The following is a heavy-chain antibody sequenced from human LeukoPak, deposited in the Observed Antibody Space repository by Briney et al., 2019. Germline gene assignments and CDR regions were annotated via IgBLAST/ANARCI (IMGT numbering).Heavy chain of an antibody. J-gene: IGHJ3*02. CDR1: GGSISSAYY. D-gene: IGHD4-11*01. CDR2: IYYSGST. CDR3: ARAPWAYGNYVHAFDI. Sequence: SETLSLTCSVSGGSISSAYYWGWIRQPPGKGLEWIGTIYYSGSTYYNPSLKSRVSISIDTSNNDLSLKVTSVTAADTAGYYCARAPWAYGNYVHAFDIWGQGTMVTVSS. V-gene: IGHV4-39*07.